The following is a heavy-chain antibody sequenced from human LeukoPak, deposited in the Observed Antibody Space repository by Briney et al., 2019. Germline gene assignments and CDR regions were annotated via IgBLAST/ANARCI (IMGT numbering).Heavy chain of an antibody. CDR1: GYTFTTYG. V-gene: IGHV1-18*01. CDR2: ISANNGNT. D-gene: IGHD3-22*01. J-gene: IGHJ4*02. Sequence: ASVKASCKASGYTFTTYGITWVRQAPGQGLEWMGWISANNGNTNYAQKFQGRVTMTTDTSTRTAYMELRSLRSDDTALYYCARLRYYYDSVGYYKQYYSDYWGQGTLVTVSS. CDR3: ARLRYYYDSVGYYKQYYSDY.